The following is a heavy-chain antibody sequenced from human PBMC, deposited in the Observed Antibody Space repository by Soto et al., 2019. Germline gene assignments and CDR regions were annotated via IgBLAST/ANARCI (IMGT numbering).Heavy chain of an antibody. V-gene: IGHV3-23*01. CDR3: AKVRGGFWSGYNS. D-gene: IGHD3-3*01. J-gene: IGHJ4*02. CDR2: ISGSGGGT. CDR1: GFTFSSYA. Sequence: EVQLLESGGGLVQPGGSLRLSCAASGFTFSSYAMSWVRQAPGKGLEWVSAISGSGGGTYYADSVKGRFTISRDNSKNTLYLQMNSLRAEDTAVYYCAKVRGGFWSGYNSWGQGTLVTVSS.